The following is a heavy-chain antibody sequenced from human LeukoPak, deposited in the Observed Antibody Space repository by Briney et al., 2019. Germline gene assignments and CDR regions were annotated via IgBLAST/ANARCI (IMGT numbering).Heavy chain of an antibody. V-gene: IGHV1-2*02. CDR3: ARDGRWFGELEHAFDI. D-gene: IGHD3-10*01. CDR2: INPNSGGT. CDR1: GYTFTGYY. Sequence: GASVKVSCKTSGYTFTGYYMHWVRQAPGQGLEWMGWINPNSGGTNYAQKFQGRVTMTRDTSISTAYMELSRLRSDDTAVYYCARDGRWFGELEHAFDIWGQGTMVTVSS. J-gene: IGHJ3*02.